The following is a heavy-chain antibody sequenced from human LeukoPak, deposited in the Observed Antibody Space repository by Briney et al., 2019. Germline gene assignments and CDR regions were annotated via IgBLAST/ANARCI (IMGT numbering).Heavy chain of an antibody. Sequence: GGSLRLSCAASGFTVSSNYMSWVRQAPGKGLEWVSVIYSGGSTYYADSVKGRFTISRDNSKNTLYLQMNSLGAEDTAVYYCARDFNYGSGSNYYYYMDVWGKGTTVTVSS. CDR3: ARDFNYGSGSNYYYYMDV. J-gene: IGHJ6*03. D-gene: IGHD3-10*01. CDR1: GFTVSSNY. V-gene: IGHV3-53*01. CDR2: IYSGGST.